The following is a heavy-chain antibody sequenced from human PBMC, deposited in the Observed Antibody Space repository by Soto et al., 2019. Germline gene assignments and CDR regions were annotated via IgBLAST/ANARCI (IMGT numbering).Heavy chain of an antibody. CDR3: AADLTYYYGMDV. D-gene: IGHD2-21*02. J-gene: IGHJ6*02. V-gene: IGHV1-58*01. CDR1: GFTFTSSA. Sequence: SVKVSCKASGFTFTSSAVQWVRQARGQRLEWIGWIVVGSGNTNYAQKFQERVTITRDMSTSTAYMELSSLRSEDTAVYYCAADLTYYYGMDVWGQGTTVTVS. CDR2: IVVGSGNT.